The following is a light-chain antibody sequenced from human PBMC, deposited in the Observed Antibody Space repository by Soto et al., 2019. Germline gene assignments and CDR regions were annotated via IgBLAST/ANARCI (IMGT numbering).Light chain of an antibody. CDR1: QSVKKF. CDR3: QQCSNWHPT. V-gene: IGKV3-11*01. CDR2: EAS. J-gene: IGKJ1*01. Sequence: IEMTQSPSTLSVSAGETATLPCRASQSVKKFLAWYQQRPGQPPRLLIFEASTRATGIPARFSGSGSGTDCTLSISSLEPEDGAVYYCQQCSNWHPTFGQGTKVEIK.